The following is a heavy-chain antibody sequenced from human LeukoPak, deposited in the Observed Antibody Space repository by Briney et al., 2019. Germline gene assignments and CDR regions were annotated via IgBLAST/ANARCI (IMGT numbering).Heavy chain of an antibody. CDR3: ARSYSNHLFGMDV. D-gene: IGHD4-11*01. CDR1: GFIDSSYY. V-gene: IGHV3-66*01. Sequence: GGSLRLSCVASGFIDSSYYMTWVRQAPGKGLEWVSVIYSGGSTYYADSVKGRVAISRDNSKNTVFLQMSSVRAEDTAVYYCARSYSNHLFGMDVWGQGTTVTVTS. CDR2: IYSGGST. J-gene: IGHJ6*02.